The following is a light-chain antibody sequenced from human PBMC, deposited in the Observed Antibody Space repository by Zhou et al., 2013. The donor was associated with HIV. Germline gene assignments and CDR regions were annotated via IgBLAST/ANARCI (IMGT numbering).Light chain of an antibody. CDR3: MQALQTPRT. CDR1: QSLLHTNGFTY. V-gene: IGKV2-28*01. Sequence: DIVMTQSPLFLPVTPGEPASISCRSSQSLLHTNGFTYLDWYLQKPGQSPQLLIYLGFNRVSGVPDRFSGSISGTDFTLKISRVEAEDVGVYYCMQALQTPRTFGQGT. J-gene: IGKJ1*01. CDR2: LGF.